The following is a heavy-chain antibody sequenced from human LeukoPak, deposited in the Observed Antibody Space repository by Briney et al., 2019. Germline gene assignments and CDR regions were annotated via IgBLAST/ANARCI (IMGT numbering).Heavy chain of an antibody. Sequence: GGSLRLSCAASGFTFISYAIHWVRQAPGKGLEWVAVISFHGTDSFYADSVKGRFTISRGNAKNSLYLQMNSLRAEDTAVYYCARYYYGSGIIMDVWGKGTTVTVSS. CDR2: ISFHGTDS. CDR1: GFTFISYA. J-gene: IGHJ6*03. CDR3: ARYYYGSGIIMDV. V-gene: IGHV3-30*04. D-gene: IGHD3-10*01.